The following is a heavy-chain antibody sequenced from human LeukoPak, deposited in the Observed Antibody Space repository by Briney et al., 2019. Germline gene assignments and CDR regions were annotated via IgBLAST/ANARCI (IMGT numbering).Heavy chain of an antibody. J-gene: IGHJ5*02. D-gene: IGHD6-19*01. Sequence: PGGSLRLSCAASGFTFSSYGMHWVRQAPGKGLEWVAVIWYDGSNKYYADSVKGRFTISRDNSKNTLYLQMNSLRAEDTAVYYCARVWQQWLEPSGWFDPWGQGTLVTVSS. CDR3: ARVWQQWLEPSGWFDP. V-gene: IGHV3-33*08. CDR1: GFTFSSYG. CDR2: IWYDGSNK.